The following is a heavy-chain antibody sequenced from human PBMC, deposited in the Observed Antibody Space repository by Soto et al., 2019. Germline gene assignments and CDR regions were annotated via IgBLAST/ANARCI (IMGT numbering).Heavy chain of an antibody. D-gene: IGHD7-27*01. J-gene: IGHJ4*02. CDR1: GGSISSSSYY. CDR3: ATSGANWGVYPPIYYFDY. V-gene: IGHV4-39*07. Sequence: SETLSLTYTVSGGSISSSSYYWGWIRQPPGKGLEWIGSIYYSGSTYYNPSLKSRVTISVDTSKNQFSLKLSSVTAADPAVYYCATSGANWGVYPPIYYFDYWGQGTLVTVSS. CDR2: IYYSGST.